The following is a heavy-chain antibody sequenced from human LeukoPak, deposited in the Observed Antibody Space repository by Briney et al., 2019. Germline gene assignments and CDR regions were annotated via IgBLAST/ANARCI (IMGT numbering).Heavy chain of an antibody. CDR2: ISGYNGDT. V-gene: IGHV1-18*01. J-gene: IGHJ6*02. CDR3: ARGLSGSGSYYDYGMDV. CDR1: GYRFNNYG. Sequence: ASVKVSCKASGYRFNNYGLSWVRQAPGQGLEWMGWISGYNGDTNYAQNLQGRVTLTTDTSTNTAYMELTRLRSDDTAVYYCARGLSGSGSYYDYGMDVWGQGTTVTVSS. D-gene: IGHD3-10*01.